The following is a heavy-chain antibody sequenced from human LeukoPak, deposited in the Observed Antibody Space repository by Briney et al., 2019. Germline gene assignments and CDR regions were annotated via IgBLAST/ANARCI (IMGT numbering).Heavy chain of an antibody. V-gene: IGHV1-24*01. CDR1: GYTLTELS. CDR2: FDPEDGET. Sequence: ASVEVSCKVSGYTLTELSMHWVRQAPGKGLEWMGGFDPEDGETIYAQKFQGRVTMTEDTSTDTAYMELSSLRSEDTAVYYCATDPGGSYYYDYWGQGTLVTVSS. J-gene: IGHJ4*02. D-gene: IGHD1-26*01. CDR3: ATDPGGSYYYDY.